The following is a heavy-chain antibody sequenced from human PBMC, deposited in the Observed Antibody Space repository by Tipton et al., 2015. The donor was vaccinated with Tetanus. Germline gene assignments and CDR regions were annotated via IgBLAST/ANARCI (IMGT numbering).Heavy chain of an antibody. CDR2: IYYSGST. V-gene: IGHV4-30-4*01. Sequence: TLSLTCTVSGGSISSGDYYWSWIRQPPGKGLEWIGYIYYSGSTNYNPSLKSRVTMSVDTSKNQFSLKLSSVTAADTAVYYCASSRDGYNPSYFDYWGQGTLVTVSS. D-gene: IGHD5-24*01. J-gene: IGHJ4*02. CDR1: GGSISSGDYY. CDR3: ASSRDGYNPSYFDY.